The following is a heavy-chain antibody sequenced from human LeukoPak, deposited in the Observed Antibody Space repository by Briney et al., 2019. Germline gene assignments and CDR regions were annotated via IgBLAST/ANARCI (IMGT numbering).Heavy chain of an antibody. D-gene: IGHD6-13*01. Sequence: SETLSLTCTVSGDSISSSSYYWGWIRQPPGKGLEWIGSIYYSGSTYYNPSLKSRVTISVDTSKNQFSLKLSSVTAADTAVYYCARHSYSSSWYVNYWGQGTLVTVSS. CDR3: ARHSYSSSWYVNY. CDR2: IYYSGST. V-gene: IGHV4-39*01. J-gene: IGHJ4*02. CDR1: GDSISSSSYY.